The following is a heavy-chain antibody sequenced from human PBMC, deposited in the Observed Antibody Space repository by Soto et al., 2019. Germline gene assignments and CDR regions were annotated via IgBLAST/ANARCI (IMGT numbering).Heavy chain of an antibody. CDR2: INAGNGNT. Sequence: ASVKVSCKASGYTFTSYAMHWVRQAPGQRLEWMGWINAGNGNTKYSQKLQGRVTMTTDTSTSTAYMELRSLRSDDTAVYYCARDLAPSSDYDMLTGYPPHDAFDIWGQGTMVTVSS. CDR1: GYTFTSYA. J-gene: IGHJ3*02. D-gene: IGHD3-9*01. CDR3: ARDLAPSSDYDMLTGYPPHDAFDI. V-gene: IGHV1-3*01.